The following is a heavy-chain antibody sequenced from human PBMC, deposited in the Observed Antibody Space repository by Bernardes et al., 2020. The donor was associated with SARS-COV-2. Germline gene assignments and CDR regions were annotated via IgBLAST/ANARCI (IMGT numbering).Heavy chain of an antibody. V-gene: IGHV4-61*09. CDR1: GGSISSGRYY. CDR3: ARVPSELERRPGGEN. CDR2: IYISGST. Sequence: SETLSLTCTVSGGSISSGRYYWSWIRQPAGKGLEWIGHIYISGSTNYNPSLKSRVTISIDTSKNQFSLKLSSVTAADTAVYYCARVPSELERRPGGENWGQGTLVTVSS. J-gene: IGHJ4*02. D-gene: IGHD1-1*01.